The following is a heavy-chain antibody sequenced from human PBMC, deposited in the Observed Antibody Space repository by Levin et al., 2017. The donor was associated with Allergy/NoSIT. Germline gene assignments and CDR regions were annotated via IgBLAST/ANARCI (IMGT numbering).Heavy chain of an antibody. J-gene: IGHJ4*02. CDR3: AKDQGPYSSGWVPAH. V-gene: IGHV3-30*18. CDR1: GFTFSSYG. Sequence: GGSLRLSCAASGFTFSSYGMHWVRQAPGKGLEWVAVISYDGSNKYYADSVKGRFTISRDNSKNTLYLQMNSLRAEDTAVYYCAKDQGPYSSGWVPAHWGQGTLVTVSS. D-gene: IGHD6-19*01. CDR2: ISYDGSNK.